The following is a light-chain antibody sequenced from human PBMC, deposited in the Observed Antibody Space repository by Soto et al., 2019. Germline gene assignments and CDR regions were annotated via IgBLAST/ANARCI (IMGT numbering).Light chain of an antibody. J-gene: IGKJ1*01. CDR1: QSVLYSSNNQNC. CDR2: WAS. CDR3: QQYCATPWT. V-gene: IGKV4-1*01. Sequence: DIVMTQSPDSLAVSLGERATINCESSQSVLYSSNNQNCLAWYQQKPGQPPKLLIYWASTRESGVPDRFSGSGSVTDFTLTISSLQAEDVAVYYCQQYCATPWTFGQGTKVEIE.